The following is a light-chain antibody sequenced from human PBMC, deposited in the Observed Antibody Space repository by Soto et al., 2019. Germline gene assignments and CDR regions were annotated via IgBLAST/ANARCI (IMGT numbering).Light chain of an antibody. V-gene: IGLV1-44*01. CDR2: SNN. Sequence: QLVLTQPPSASGTPGQRVTISCSGSSSNIGSNTVNWYQQLPGTARKLLIYSNNQRPSGVPDRFSGSKSGTSASLAISGLQSEDEADYYCAAWDDSLNGVVFGGGTKLTVL. CDR1: SSNIGSNT. CDR3: AAWDDSLNGVV. J-gene: IGLJ2*01.